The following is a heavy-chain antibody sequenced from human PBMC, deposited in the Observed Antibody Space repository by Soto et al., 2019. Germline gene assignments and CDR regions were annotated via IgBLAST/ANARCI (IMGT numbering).Heavy chain of an antibody. V-gene: IGHV1-18*04. Sequence: GASVKVSCKASGYTFTSYGISWVRQAPGQGLEWMGWISAYNGNTNYAQKLQGRVTMTTDTSTSTAYMELRSLRSDDTAVYYCARDQDSSSWYVHYYYYGMDVWGQGTTVTVSS. CDR2: ISAYNGNT. D-gene: IGHD6-13*01. CDR3: ARDQDSSSWYVHYYYYGMDV. J-gene: IGHJ6*02. CDR1: GYTFTSYG.